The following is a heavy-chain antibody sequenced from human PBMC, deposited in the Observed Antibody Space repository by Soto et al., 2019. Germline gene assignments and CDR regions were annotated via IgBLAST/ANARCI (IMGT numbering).Heavy chain of an antibody. V-gene: IGHV3-11*06. CDR3: ARHLWLAIDAFDI. J-gene: IGHJ3*02. D-gene: IGHD3-3*02. Sequence: QVQLVESGGGLVKPGGSLRLSCSVSGFIFREYYMSWIRQAPGKGLEWVSSISTASTYTTNADSVKGRFTISRGNAENSLYLQMNSLRAEDTAVYYCARHLWLAIDAFDIWGQGTMVTVSS. CDR1: GFIFREYY. CDR2: ISTASTYT.